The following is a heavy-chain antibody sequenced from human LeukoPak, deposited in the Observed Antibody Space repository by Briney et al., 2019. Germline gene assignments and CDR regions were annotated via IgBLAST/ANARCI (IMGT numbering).Heavy chain of an antibody. V-gene: IGHV3-7*05. CDR3: ARYSGNQYSFHY. Sequence: GGSLRLSCAASGFTFSSYAMSWVRQAPGKGLEWVANIKDDGSGKYYVDSVKGRLTISRDNAEKTLYLQMNSLRAEDTAVYYCARYSGNQYSFHYWGQGTLVTVSS. CDR1: GFTFSSYA. CDR2: IKDDGSGK. D-gene: IGHD5-12*01. J-gene: IGHJ4*02.